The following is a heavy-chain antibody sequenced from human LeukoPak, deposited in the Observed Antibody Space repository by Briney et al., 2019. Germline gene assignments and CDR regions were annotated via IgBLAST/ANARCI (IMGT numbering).Heavy chain of an antibody. CDR2: IYHSGST. CDR1: GYSISSGYY. Sequence: PSETLSLTCTVSGYSISSGYYWGWIRQPPGKGLERIGSIYHSGSTYYNPSLKSRVTISVDTSKNQFSLKLSSVTAADTAVYYCARVGVGATLLDYWGQGTLVTVSS. CDR3: ARVGVGATLLDY. D-gene: IGHD1-26*01. V-gene: IGHV4-38-2*02. J-gene: IGHJ4*02.